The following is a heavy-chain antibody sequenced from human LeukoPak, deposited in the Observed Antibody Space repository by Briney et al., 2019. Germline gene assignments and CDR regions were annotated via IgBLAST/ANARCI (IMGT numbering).Heavy chain of an antibody. CDR1: GFTLSSYT. CDR3: ARMIDYNYGYAFDY. Sequence: GGSPRLSCAASGFTLSSYTMNWVRQAPGKGLEWVSYMSTSGSIPDTDSVKGRFTISRDSAKNSLYLQMNSLRDGDTAVYYCARMIDYNYGYAFDYWGQGTLVTVSS. D-gene: IGHD5-18*01. V-gene: IGHV3-48*02. J-gene: IGHJ4*02. CDR2: MSTSGSI.